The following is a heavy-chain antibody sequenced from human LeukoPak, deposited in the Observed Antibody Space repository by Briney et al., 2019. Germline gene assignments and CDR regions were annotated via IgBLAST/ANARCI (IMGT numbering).Heavy chain of an antibody. CDR1: GYTLTELS. V-gene: IGHV1-24*01. J-gene: IGHJ2*01. D-gene: IGHD5-12*01. Sequence: GASVKVSCKVSGYTLTELSMHWVRQAPGKGLEWMGGFDPEDGETIYAQKFQGRATMTEDTSTDTAYMELSSLRSEDTAVYYCATASYIVATPRYFDLWGRGTLVTVSS. CDR2: FDPEDGET. CDR3: ATASYIVATPRYFDL.